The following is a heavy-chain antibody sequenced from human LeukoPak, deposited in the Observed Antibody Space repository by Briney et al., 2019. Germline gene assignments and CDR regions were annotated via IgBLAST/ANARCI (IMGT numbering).Heavy chain of an antibody. CDR2: IYYSGST. CDR3: ARGPTSSIQVDY. CDR1: GGSISSNSYY. Sequence: SETLSLTCAVSGGSISSNSYYWGWIRQPPGKGLEWIGSIYYSGSTYYNPSLKSRVTISVDTSKNQFSLKLSSVTAADTAVYYCARGPTSSIQVDYWGQGTLVTVSS. D-gene: IGHD2-21*01. V-gene: IGHV4-39*07. J-gene: IGHJ4*02.